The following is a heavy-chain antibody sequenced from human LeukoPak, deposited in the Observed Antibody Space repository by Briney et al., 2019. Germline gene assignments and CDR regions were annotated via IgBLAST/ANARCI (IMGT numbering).Heavy chain of an antibody. Sequence: GGSLRLSCAASGFTFGGYSMTWVRQAPGKGLEWVSGIYSGGSTYYADSVKGRFTISRDNSNNTLYLQMNSLRAEDTAVYYCARAGYQNRRGSWYPFDYWGQGTLVTVSS. J-gene: IGHJ4*02. CDR3: ARAGYQNRRGSWYPFDY. V-gene: IGHV3-66*02. CDR1: GFTFGGYS. D-gene: IGHD6-13*01. CDR2: IYSGGST.